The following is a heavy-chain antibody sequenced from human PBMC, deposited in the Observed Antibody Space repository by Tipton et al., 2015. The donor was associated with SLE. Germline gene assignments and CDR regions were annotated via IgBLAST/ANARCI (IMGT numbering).Heavy chain of an antibody. J-gene: IGHJ4*02. V-gene: IGHV4-34*01. D-gene: IGHD6-19*01. CDR1: GASFSGYY. CDR2: LNNSGGT. Sequence: TLSLTCAVYGASFSGYYWTWIRQSPERGLEWIGELNNSGGTNYNPSLKGRVTISLGTSNNHFSLKLTSMTAADTAVYYCANREWLGYYFNYWGQGTLVTVSS. CDR3: ANREWLGYYFNY.